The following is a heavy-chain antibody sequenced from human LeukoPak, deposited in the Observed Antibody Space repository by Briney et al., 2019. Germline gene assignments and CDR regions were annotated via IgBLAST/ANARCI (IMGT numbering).Heavy chain of an antibody. CDR1: GFTFSSYW. V-gene: IGHV3-7*03. D-gene: IGHD3-22*01. J-gene: IGHJ4*02. Sequence: GGSPRLSCAASGFTFSSYWMSWVRQAPGKGLEWVANIKQDGSEKYYVDSVKGRFTISRDNAKNSLYLQMNSLRAEDTAVYYCARVGRDYYDSSGYSHYFDYWGQGTLVTVSS. CDR2: IKQDGSEK. CDR3: ARVGRDYYDSSGYSHYFDY.